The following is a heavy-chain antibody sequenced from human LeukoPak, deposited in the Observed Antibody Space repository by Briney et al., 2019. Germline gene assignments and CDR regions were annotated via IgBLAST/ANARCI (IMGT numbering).Heavy chain of an antibody. CDR3: ARDLANWNYGDFYYYYMDV. J-gene: IGHJ6*03. CDR2: IYYSGST. CDR1: GGSISSSSYY. V-gene: IGHV4-39*07. D-gene: IGHD1-7*01. Sequence: PSETLSLTCTVSGGSISSSSYYWGWIRQPPGKGLEWIGSIYYSGSTYYNPSLKSRVTISVDTSKNQFSLKLSSVTAADTAVYYCARDLANWNYGDFYYYYMDVWGKGTTVTVSS.